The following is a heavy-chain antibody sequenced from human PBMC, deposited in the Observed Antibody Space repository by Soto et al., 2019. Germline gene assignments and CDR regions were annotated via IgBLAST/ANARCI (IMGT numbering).Heavy chain of an antibody. D-gene: IGHD3-10*01. CDR1: GFTFSSYW. J-gene: IGHJ6*03. Sequence: GGSLRLSCAASGFTFSSYWMSWVRQAPGKGLEWVANIKQDGSEKYYVDSVKGRFTISRDNAKNSLYLQMNSLRAEDTAVYYCARDSGRGVPQSGYYYYMDVWGKGTTVTVSS. CDR2: IKQDGSEK. V-gene: IGHV3-7*01. CDR3: ARDSGRGVPQSGYYYYMDV.